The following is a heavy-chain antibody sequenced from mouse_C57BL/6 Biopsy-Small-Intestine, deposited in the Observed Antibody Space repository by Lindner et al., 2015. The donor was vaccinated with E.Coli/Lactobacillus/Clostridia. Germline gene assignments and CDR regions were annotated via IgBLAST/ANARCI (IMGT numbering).Heavy chain of an antibody. CDR3: ARGDGYFDY. CDR2: ISYSGST. J-gene: IGHJ2*01. V-gene: IGHV3-8*01. D-gene: IGHD2-3*01. CDR1: GYSITSDY. Sequence: VQLQESGPGLAKPSQTLSLTCSVTGYSITSDYWNWIRKFPGNKLEFMGFISYSGSTYSNPSLKSRISITRDTSKNLFYLQLSSVTTEDTATYYCARGDGYFDYWGQGTTLTVSS.